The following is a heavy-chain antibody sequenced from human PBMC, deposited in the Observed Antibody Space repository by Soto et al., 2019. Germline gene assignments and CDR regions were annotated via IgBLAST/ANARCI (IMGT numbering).Heavy chain of an antibody. CDR1: GYTFTGYY. D-gene: IGHD3-3*01. CDR2: INPNSGST. CDR3: AREAGVLRFSEWLKSRQGRDV. J-gene: IGHJ6*01. Sequence: GASVKVSCKASGYTFTGYYMHWVRQAPGQGLERMGWINPNSGSTNYAQKFQGRVTMTRDTSISTAYMELSRLRSDDTAVYYCAREAGVLRFSEWLKSRQGRDVWGQGATVSV. V-gene: IGHV1-2*02.